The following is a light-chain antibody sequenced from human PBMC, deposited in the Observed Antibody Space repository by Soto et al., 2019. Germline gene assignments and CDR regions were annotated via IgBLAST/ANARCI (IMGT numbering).Light chain of an antibody. Sequence: EIVLTQSPGILSLSPGERATLSCRASQSFSSSYLAWYQQKPGQAPRLLIYGASSRATGIPDRFSGSGSGTDFTLTIRRLEPEDFAVYYCQQYGSSYPWTFGQGTKVDIK. CDR3: QQYGSSYPWT. J-gene: IGKJ1*01. CDR2: GAS. V-gene: IGKV3-20*01. CDR1: QSFSSSY.